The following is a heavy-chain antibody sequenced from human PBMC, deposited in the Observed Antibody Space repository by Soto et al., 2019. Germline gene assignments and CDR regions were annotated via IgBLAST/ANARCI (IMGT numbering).Heavy chain of an antibody. CDR3: ARALYLGDSSGYYYFDY. J-gene: IGHJ4*02. V-gene: IGHV1-69*01. D-gene: IGHD3-22*01. Sequence: QVQLVQSGAEVKKPGSSVKVSCKASGGTFSSYAISWVRQAPGQGLEWMGGIIPIFGTANYAQKFQGRVTITADESTSTAYMELSSVRSEDTAVYYCARALYLGDSSGYYYFDYWGQGTLVTVSS. CDR1: GGTFSSYA. CDR2: IIPIFGTA.